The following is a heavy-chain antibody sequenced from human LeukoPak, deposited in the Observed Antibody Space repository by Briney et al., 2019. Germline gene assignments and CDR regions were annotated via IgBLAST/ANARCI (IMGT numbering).Heavy chain of an antibody. CDR3: ATVSESVAAAGYYYYYMDV. CDR2: FDPEDGET. V-gene: IGHV1-24*01. CDR1: GYTLTESS. J-gene: IGHJ6*03. D-gene: IGHD6-13*01. Sequence: ASVKVSCKVSGYTLTESSMHWVRQAPGKGLEWMGGFDPEDGETIYAQKFQGRVTMTEDTSTDTAYMELSSLRSEDTAVYYCATVSESVAAAGYYYYYMDVWGKGTTVTVSS.